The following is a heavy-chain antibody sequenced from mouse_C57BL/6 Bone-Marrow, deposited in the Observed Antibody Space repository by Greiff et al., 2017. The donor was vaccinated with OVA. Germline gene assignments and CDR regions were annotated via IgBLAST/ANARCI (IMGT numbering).Heavy chain of an antibody. CDR1: GFTFSSYA. CDR3: ARDRSYYYYYFDY. D-gene: IGHD1-1*01. J-gene: IGHJ2*01. Sequence: EVQRVESGGGLVKPGGSLKLSCAASGFTFSSYAMSWVRQTPEKRLEWVATISDGGSYTYYPDNVKGRFTISRDNAKNNLYLQMSHLKSEDTAMYYCARDRSYYYYYFDYWGQGTTLTVSS. V-gene: IGHV5-4*01. CDR2: ISDGGSYT.